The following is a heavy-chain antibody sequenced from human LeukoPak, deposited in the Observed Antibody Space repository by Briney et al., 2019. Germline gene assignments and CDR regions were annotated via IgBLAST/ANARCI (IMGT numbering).Heavy chain of an antibody. D-gene: IGHD1-1*01. V-gene: IGHV1-2*02. J-gene: IGHJ4*02. CDR2: INPKSGGT. CDR3: ANSRVQLYSNGGESQFDD. CDR1: GYTFTSYY. Sequence: GASVKVSCKASGYTFTSYYMHWVRQAPGQGLEWMGWINPKSGGTHYAQNFQGRVTMTRDTSISTGYMELRRLRSDDTAVYFCANSRVQLYSNGGESQFDDWGQGTLVTVSS.